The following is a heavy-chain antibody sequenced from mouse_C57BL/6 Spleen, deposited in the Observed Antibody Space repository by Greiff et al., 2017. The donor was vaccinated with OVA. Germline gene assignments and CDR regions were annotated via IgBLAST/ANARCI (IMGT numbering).Heavy chain of an antibody. V-gene: IGHV1-69*01. J-gene: IGHJ3*01. Sequence: VQLQQPGAELVMPGASVKLSCKASGYTFTSYWMHWVKQRPGQGLEWIGEIDPSDSYTNYNQKFKGKSTLTVDKSSSTAYMQLSSLTSEDSAVYYCARKGSSNYPAWFAYWGQGTLVTVSA. D-gene: IGHD2-5*01. CDR2: IDPSDSYT. CDR1: GYTFTSYW. CDR3: ARKGSSNYPAWFAY.